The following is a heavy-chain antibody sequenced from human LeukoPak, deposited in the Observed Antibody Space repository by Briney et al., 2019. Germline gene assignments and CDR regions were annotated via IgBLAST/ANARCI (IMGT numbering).Heavy chain of an antibody. Sequence: SETLSLTCTVSGGSISSGGYYWSWIRQPPGKGLEWIGYIYHSATTNYSPSLKSRVTISLETSENQFSLKLSSVTAADTAVYYCARMAAAGPFDYWGQGTLVTVSS. J-gene: IGHJ4*02. CDR2: IYHSATT. CDR1: GGSISSGGYY. CDR3: ARMAAAGPFDY. V-gene: IGHV4-61*08. D-gene: IGHD6-13*01.